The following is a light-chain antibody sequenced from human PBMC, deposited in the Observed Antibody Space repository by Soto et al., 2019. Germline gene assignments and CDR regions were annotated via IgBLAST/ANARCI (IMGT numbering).Light chain of an antibody. CDR1: SSNIGAGYD. V-gene: IGLV1-40*01. Sequence: QAVVTQPPSVPGAPGQRVTISCTGSSSNIGAGYDVHWYQQVPGTAPKPLVYGNNNRPSGVPDRFSGSKSATSASLAITGLQAEDEADYYCQSYDSSLSGWVFGGGTKLTVL. CDR2: GNN. CDR3: QSYDSSLSGWV. J-gene: IGLJ3*02.